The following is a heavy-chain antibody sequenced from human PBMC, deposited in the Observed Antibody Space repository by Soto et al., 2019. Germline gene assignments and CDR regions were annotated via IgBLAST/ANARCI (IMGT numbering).Heavy chain of an antibody. D-gene: IGHD3-3*01. J-gene: IGHJ4*02. CDR1: GFTFDDYA. Sequence: EVQLVESGGGLVQPGRSLRLSCAASGFTFDDYAMHWVRQAPGKGLEWVSGISWNSGSIGYADSVKGRFTISRDNAKNSLYLQMNSLRAEDTALYYCATGAIFGVVPPHYYFDYWGQGTLVTVSS. CDR3: ATGAIFGVVPPHYYFDY. CDR2: ISWNSGSI. V-gene: IGHV3-9*01.